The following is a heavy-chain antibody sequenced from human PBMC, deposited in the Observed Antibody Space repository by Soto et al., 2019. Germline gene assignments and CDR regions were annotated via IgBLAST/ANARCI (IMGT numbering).Heavy chain of an antibody. CDR1: GFTFSSYG. J-gene: IGHJ4*02. D-gene: IGHD6-6*01. V-gene: IGHV3-30*18. CDR2: ISYDGSNK. Sequence: QVQLVESGGGVVQPGRSLRLSCAASGFTFSSYGMHWVRQAPGKGLEWVAVISYDGSNKYYADSVKGRFTISRDNSKNTLYLQINSLRAEDTAVYYCAKDLGLKQLVSLDYRGQGTLVTVSS. CDR3: AKDLGLKQLVSLDY.